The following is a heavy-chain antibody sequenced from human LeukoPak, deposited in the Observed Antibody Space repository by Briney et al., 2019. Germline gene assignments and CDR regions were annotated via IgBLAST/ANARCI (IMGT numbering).Heavy chain of an antibody. CDR3: ARYYYDSSGYYPLGY. V-gene: IGHV1-46*01. Sequence: GASVKVSCKASGYTFTSYGISWVRQAPGQGLEWMGVINPSGGGTSYAQKFQGRVTMTRDTSTSTVYMELSSLRPEDTAVYYCARYYYDSSGYYPLGYWGQGTLVTVSS. D-gene: IGHD3-22*01. CDR2: INPSGGGT. CDR1: GYTFTSYG. J-gene: IGHJ4*02.